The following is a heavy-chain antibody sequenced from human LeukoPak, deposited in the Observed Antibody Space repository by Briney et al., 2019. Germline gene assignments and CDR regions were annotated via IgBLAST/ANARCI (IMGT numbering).Heavy chain of an antibody. V-gene: IGHV3-48*01. D-gene: IGHD1-1*01. CDR1: GFTFTTCN. J-gene: IGHJ6*03. Sequence: PGGSLRLSCAASGFTFTTCNMNWFRQAPGEGLEWISYISSTTKNVYYADSVRGRFTISRDNAKNSLYLQMNSLRVENTAVYYCARERSSRGTTGTTLYYYYMDVWGKGTTVTVSS. CDR2: ISSTTKNV. CDR3: ARERSSRGTTGTTLYYYYMDV.